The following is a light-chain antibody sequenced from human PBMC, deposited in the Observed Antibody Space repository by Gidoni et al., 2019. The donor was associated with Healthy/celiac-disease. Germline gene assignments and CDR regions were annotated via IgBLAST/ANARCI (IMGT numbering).Light chain of an antibody. CDR2: WAS. V-gene: IGKV4-1*01. Sequence: DIVMTQSPDSLAVSLGERATINCKSSQSVLYSSNNKNYLAWYQQTPGQPPKLLIYWASTRESGVPDRFSGSGSGTDFTLTISSLQAEDVAVYCCQQYYSTPSITFXXXTRLEIK. CDR3: QQYYSTPSIT. CDR1: QSVLYSSNNKNY. J-gene: IGKJ5*01.